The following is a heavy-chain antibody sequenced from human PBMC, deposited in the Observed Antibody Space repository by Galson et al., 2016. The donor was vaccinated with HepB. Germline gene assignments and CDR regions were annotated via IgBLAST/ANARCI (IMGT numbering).Heavy chain of an antibody. J-gene: IGHJ3*02. CDR3: ARDKSSGYSDAFDM. D-gene: IGHD3-22*01. CDR1: GFTLSSYR. Sequence: SLRLSCAASGFTLSSYRINWVRQALGKGLEWVSSISRGGTYKYYAVSVEGRFTISRDNAKNSLYLQMNSLRAEDTAVYFCARDKSSGYSDAFDMWGQGTMVTVSS. CDR2: ISRGGTYK. V-gene: IGHV3-21*01.